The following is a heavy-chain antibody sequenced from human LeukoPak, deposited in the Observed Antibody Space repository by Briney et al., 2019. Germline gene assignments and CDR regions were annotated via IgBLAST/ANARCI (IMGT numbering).Heavy chain of an antibody. CDR1: GYSFTSYW. Sequence: GESLKISCKGSGYSFTSYWIGWVRQMPGKGLEWMGIIYPGDSDTRYSPSFQGQVTISADKSISTAYLQWSSLKASDTAMYYCARGRRIVGATTAYSGMDVWGQGTTVTVSS. V-gene: IGHV5-51*01. J-gene: IGHJ6*02. CDR3: ARGRRIVGATTAYSGMDV. D-gene: IGHD1-26*01. CDR2: IYPGDSDT.